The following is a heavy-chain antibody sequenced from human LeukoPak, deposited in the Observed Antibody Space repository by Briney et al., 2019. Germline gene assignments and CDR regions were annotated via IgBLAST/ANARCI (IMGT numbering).Heavy chain of an antibody. J-gene: IGHJ5*02. Sequence: GGSLRLSCAASGFTFSSYTIHWVRQPPGKGLEWVAVISFDGSNKYYADSVKGRLTISRDNSKNTLYLQMNSLRAEDTAVYYCAREELGSSLGFDPWGQGTLVTVSS. CDR2: ISFDGSNK. CDR1: GFTFSSYT. D-gene: IGHD3-16*01. V-gene: IGHV3-30-3*01. CDR3: AREELGSSLGFDP.